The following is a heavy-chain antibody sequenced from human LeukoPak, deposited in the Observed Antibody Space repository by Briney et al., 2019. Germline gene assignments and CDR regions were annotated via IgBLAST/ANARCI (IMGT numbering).Heavy chain of an antibody. CDR2: IYHTGST. Sequence: KPSETLSLTCTVSGGSISSSTYFWDWIRQPPGKGLEWIGSIYHTGSTYYNPSLKSRVTISIDTSKNQFSLRLRSVTAADTAVYCCARRRRDYDFWSGYSQFDPWGQGTLVTVSS. D-gene: IGHD3-3*01. J-gene: IGHJ5*02. V-gene: IGHV4-39*01. CDR1: GGSISSSTYF. CDR3: ARRRRDYDFWSGYSQFDP.